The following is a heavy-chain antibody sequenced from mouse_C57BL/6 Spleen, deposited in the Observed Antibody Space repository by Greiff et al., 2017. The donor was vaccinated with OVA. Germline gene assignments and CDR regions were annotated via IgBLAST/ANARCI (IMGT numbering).Heavy chain of an antibody. J-gene: IGHJ4*01. Sequence: EVQLQQSGPVLVKPGASVKMSCKASGYTFTDYYMNWVKQSHGKSLEWIGVINPYNGGTSYNQKFKGKATLTVDKSSSTAYMELNSLTSEDSAVYYCARRDYYAMDYWGQGTSVTVSS. CDR1: GYTFTDYY. CDR3: ARRDYYAMDY. CDR2: INPYNGGT. V-gene: IGHV1-19*01.